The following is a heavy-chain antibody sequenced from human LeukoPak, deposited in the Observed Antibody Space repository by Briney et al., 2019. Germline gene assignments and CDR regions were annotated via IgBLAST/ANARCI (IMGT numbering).Heavy chain of an antibody. CDR1: GFTVNNSP. CDR3: ARWLQAFSPDY. Sequence: GGSLRLSCITSGFTVNNSPMAWVRQAPGEGLEWVAYIRHSWNRIYYADSVKGRFTISTDNAKNSLYLQMNSLRDEDTAVYYCARWLQAFSPDYWGQGTLVTVSS. V-gene: IGHV3-48*02. D-gene: IGHD5-24*01. CDR2: IRHSWNRI. J-gene: IGHJ4*02.